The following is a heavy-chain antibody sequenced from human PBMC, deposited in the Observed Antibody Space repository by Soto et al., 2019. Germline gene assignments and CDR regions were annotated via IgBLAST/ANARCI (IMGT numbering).Heavy chain of an antibody. CDR3: AKGGRQLLVTSDVNY. J-gene: IGHJ4*02. Sequence: VQLVESGGGVVQPGRSLRLSCAASGFTFSDYAMHWVRQAPGKGLEWVAAVSHDGRNTHYADSVKGRFTISRDSSKNTVSLEMTSMRAEDTAVYYGAKGGRQLLVTSDVNYWGQGPLVNVSS. D-gene: IGHD6-19*01. CDR1: GFTFSDYA. CDR2: VSHDGRNT. V-gene: IGHV3-30*18.